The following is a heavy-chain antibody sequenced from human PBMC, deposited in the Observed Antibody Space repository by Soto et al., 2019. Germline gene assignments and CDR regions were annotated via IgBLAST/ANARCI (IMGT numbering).Heavy chain of an antibody. J-gene: IGHJ5*02. D-gene: IGHD6-19*01. CDR1: GFTFSSYE. Sequence: GGSLRLSCAASGFTFSSYEMNWVRQAPGKGLEWVSYISSSGSTIYYADSVKGRFTISRDNAKNSLYLQMNSLRAEDTAVYYCARVSSGWYGWFDPWGQGTLVTVSS. CDR3: ARVSSGWYGWFDP. CDR2: ISSSGSTI. V-gene: IGHV3-48*03.